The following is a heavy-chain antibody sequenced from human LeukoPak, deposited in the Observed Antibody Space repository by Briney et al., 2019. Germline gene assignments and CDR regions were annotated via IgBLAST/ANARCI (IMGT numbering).Heavy chain of an antibody. V-gene: IGHV1-3*02. J-gene: IGHJ5*02. CDR1: GYTFTSYA. CDR2: SNAGNGNT. D-gene: IGHD2-8*01. Sequence: ASVKVSCKASGYTFTSYAMHWVRQAPGQRLEWMGWSNAGNGNTKYSQEFQGRVTITRDTSASIAYMELSRLRSDDTAVYYCARAATPLGPLYCTNGVCYNVGGNWFDPWGQGTLVTVSS. CDR3: ARAATPLGPLYCTNGVCYNVGGNWFDP.